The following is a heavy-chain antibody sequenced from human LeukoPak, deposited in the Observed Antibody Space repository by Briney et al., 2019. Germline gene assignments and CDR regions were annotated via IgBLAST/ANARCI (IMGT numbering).Heavy chain of an antibody. J-gene: IGHJ4*02. CDR2: ISSSSSTI. D-gene: IGHD2/OR15-2a*01. CDR1: GFTFSSYS. V-gene: IGHV3-48*01. CDR3: ASFYGFDY. Sequence: GGSLRLSCAASGFTFSSYSMNWVRQAPGKGLELVSYISSSSSTIYYADSVKGRFTISRDNAKNSLYLQMNSLRAEDTAVYYCASFYGFDYWGQGTLVTVSS.